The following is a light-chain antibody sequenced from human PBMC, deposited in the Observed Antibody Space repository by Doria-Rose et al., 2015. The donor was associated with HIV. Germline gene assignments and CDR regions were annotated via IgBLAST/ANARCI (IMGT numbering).Light chain of an antibody. CDR2: SAS. Sequence: TQSPESLGMSLGERATLNCKSNQSLLYTSKNYLAWYQQKPGQPPKLLIYSASTRQSVVPARFSGSGSGTDFTLTISSLEAEDVAVYYCQQYYDTPSFGPGTTVDIK. CDR1: QSLLYTSKNY. V-gene: IGKV4-1*01. CDR3: QQYYDTPS. J-gene: IGKJ3*01.